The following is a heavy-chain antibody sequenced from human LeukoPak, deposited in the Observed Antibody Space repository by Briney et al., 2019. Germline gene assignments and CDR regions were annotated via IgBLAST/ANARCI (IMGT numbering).Heavy chain of an antibody. CDR1: GFTFTDYA. Sequence: PGGSLRLSCAASGFTFTDYAMNWVRQAPGKGLEWVASTKGNGGSTNCTDSVKDRFTISRNNSKNTVYLQMHSLRADDTAVYYCANGSYYRDTSGYFDSWGHGALVTVSS. D-gene: IGHD3-22*01. V-gene: IGHV3-23*01. CDR3: ANGSYYRDTSGYFDS. J-gene: IGHJ4*01. CDR2: TKGNGGST.